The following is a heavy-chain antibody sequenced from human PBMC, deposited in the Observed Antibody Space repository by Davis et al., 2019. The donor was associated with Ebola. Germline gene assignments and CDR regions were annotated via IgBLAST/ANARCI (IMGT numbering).Heavy chain of an antibody. Sequence: SETLSLTCPVSACPTSRNYCPRILKPPAKGLEGIGYIYYSGSITYNPSLTSRVTISVDTSKNQFSLKLSSVTAADTAVYYCARFSGSGWYGGDHYYYYGRDVWGQGTTVTVAS. D-gene: IGHD6-19*01. J-gene: IGHJ6*02. CDR1: ACPTSRNY. CDR3: ARFSGSGWYGGDHYYYYGRDV. CDR2: IYYSGSI. V-gene: IGHV4-59*08.